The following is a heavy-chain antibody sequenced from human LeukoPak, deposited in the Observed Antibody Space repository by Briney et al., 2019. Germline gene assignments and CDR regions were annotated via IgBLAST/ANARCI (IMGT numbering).Heavy chain of an antibody. Sequence: GASVNVSCTASGYTFTTYGISWLRQAPGQGLEWMGWISPYNGNTDYAQKVQGRVSMTTDTSTSTAYMELRSLRSDDTAVYYCARDKVEMATIFDYWGQGTLVTVSS. CDR3: ARDKVEMATIFDY. D-gene: IGHD5-24*01. J-gene: IGHJ4*02. CDR2: ISPYNGNT. V-gene: IGHV1-18*01. CDR1: GYTFTTYG.